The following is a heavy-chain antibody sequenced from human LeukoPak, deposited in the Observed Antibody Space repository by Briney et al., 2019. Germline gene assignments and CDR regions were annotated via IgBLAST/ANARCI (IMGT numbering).Heavy chain of an antibody. J-gene: IGHJ4*02. D-gene: IGHD6-13*01. CDR1: GGSISSYY. V-gene: IGHV4-59*01. CDR2: IYYSGST. CDR3: ARDSANASNWYFDY. Sequence: SETLSLTCTVSGGSISSYYWSWIRQPPGKGLEWIGYIYYSGSTNYNPSLKSRVTISVDTSKNQFSLKLSSVTAADTAVYYCARDSANASNWYFDYWGQGILVTVSS.